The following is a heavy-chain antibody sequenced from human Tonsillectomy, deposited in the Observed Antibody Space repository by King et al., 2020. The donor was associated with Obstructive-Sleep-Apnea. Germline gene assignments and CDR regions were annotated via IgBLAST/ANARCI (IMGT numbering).Heavy chain of an antibody. V-gene: IGHV4-31*03. J-gene: IGHJ5*02. CDR2: IYYSGGT. D-gene: IGHD3-10*01. Sequence: VQLQESGPGLVKPSQTLSLTCTVSGGSISSGGSYWSWIRQHPGKGLEWIGYIYYSGGTYYNPSLQSRITISVDTSKNQFSLKLSSVTAADTAVYYCAGDSPPPFFGSGWFEPWGQGTPVTVSS. CDR3: AGDSPPPFFGSGWFEP. CDR1: GGSISSGGSY.